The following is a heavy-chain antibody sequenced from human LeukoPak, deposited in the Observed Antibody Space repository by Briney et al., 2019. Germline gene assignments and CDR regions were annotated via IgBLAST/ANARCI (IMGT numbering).Heavy chain of an antibody. Sequence: PSETLSLTCTVSGGSISSYYWSWIRQPPGKGLEWIGYIYYSGSTNYNPSLKSRVTISVDTSKSQFSLKLSSVTAADTAVYYCARFLDSSGYPYYYYYMDVWGKGTTVTISS. CDR2: IYYSGST. J-gene: IGHJ6*03. CDR3: ARFLDSSGYPYYYYYMDV. CDR1: GGSISSYY. V-gene: IGHV4-59*01. D-gene: IGHD3-22*01.